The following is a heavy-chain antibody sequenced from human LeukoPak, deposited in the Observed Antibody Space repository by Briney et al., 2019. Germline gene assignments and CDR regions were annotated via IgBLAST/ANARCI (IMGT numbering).Heavy chain of an antibody. D-gene: IGHD6-13*01. CDR1: GFTFSSYA. CDR3: ARDPSPGVSSPRNY. V-gene: IGHV3-23*01. Sequence: GGSLRLSCAASGFTFSSYAMSWVRQAPGKGLEWVSAISGSGGSTYYADSVKGRFTISRDNSKNTLYLQMNSLRAEDTAVYYCARDPSPGVSSPRNYWGQGTLVTVSS. CDR2: ISGSGGST. J-gene: IGHJ4*02.